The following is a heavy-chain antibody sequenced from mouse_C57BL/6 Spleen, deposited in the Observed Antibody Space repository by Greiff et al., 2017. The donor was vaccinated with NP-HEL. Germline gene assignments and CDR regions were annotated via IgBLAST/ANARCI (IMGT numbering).Heavy chain of an antibody. D-gene: IGHD2-2*01. CDR2: INPYNGGT. CDR3: ARGSTMVFFDY. J-gene: IGHJ2*01. CDR1: GYTFTDYY. V-gene: IGHV1-19*01. Sequence: EVQLQQSGPVLVKPGASVKMSCKASGYTFTDYYMNWVKQSHGKSLEWIGVINPYNGGTSYNQKFKGKATLTVDKSSSTAYMELNSLTSEDSAVYYCARGSTMVFFDYWGQGTTLTVSS.